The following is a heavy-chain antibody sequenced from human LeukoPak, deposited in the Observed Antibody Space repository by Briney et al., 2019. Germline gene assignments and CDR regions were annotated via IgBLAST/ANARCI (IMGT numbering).Heavy chain of an antibody. CDR3: ASLKNYYDSSGYLVTDAFDI. CDR2: ISAYNGNT. J-gene: IGHJ3*02. Sequence: ASVKVSCKASGYTFTNYGISWVRQAPGQGLEWMGWISAYNGNTEYAQKVQGRVTMTTDTSTSTAYMELRSLKSDDTAVYYCASLKNYYDSSGYLVTDAFDIWGQGTMVTVSS. CDR1: GYTFTNYG. D-gene: IGHD3-22*01. V-gene: IGHV1-18*01.